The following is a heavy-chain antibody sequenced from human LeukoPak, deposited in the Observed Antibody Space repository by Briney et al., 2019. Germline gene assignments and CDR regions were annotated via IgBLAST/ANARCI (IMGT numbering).Heavy chain of an antibody. CDR1: GRTFSSYA. Sequence: SVKVSCKAPGRTFSSYAISWVRQAPGQGLEWMGGIIPIFGTANYAQKFQGRVTITTDESTSTAYMELSSLRSEDTAVYHCARGAYDSTGYYYFDYWGQGTLVTVSS. CDR2: IIPIFGTA. D-gene: IGHD3-22*01. V-gene: IGHV1-69*05. CDR3: ARGAYDSTGYYYFDY. J-gene: IGHJ4*02.